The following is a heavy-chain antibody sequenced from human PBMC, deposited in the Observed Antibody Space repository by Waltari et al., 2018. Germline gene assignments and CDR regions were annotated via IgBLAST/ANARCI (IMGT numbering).Heavy chain of an antibody. J-gene: IGHJ5*02. CDR1: GGSITSAFYY. V-gene: IGHV4-61*02. Sequence: VELQESGPGLVKPSQTLSLTCRVSGGSITSAFYYWNWSRQPAGKGLEWIGRIYTSGDTNYNPSLKTRVSISVDTSRNQFSLKLTSVTAADTAVYYCARDLRHPSYYDFSFDTWGQGSLVTVSS. CDR3: ARDLRHPSYYDFSFDT. CDR2: IYTSGDT. D-gene: IGHD3-3*01.